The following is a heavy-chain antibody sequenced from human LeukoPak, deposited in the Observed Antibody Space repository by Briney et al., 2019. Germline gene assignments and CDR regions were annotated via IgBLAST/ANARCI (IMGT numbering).Heavy chain of an antibody. CDR1: GYTFIGYY. J-gene: IGHJ4*02. CDR3: AREITYYYDSTPYYFDY. CDR2: INPNSGGT. D-gene: IGHD3-22*01. V-gene: IGHV1-2*02. Sequence: ASVKVSCKASGYTFIGYYMHWVRQAPGQGLEWMGWINPNSGGTNYAQKFQGRVTMTRDTSTSTVYMELSSLRSEDTAVYYCAREITYYYDSTPYYFDYWGQGTLVTVSS.